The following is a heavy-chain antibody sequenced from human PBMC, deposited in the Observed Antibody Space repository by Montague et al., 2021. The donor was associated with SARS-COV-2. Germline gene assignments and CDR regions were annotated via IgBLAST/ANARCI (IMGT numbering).Heavy chain of an antibody. J-gene: IGHJ6*02. CDR2: TYYRSKWYN. V-gene: IGHV6-1*01. CDR1: GDSVSSNSAA. Sequence: CAISGDSVSSNSAAWNWIRQSPSKGLEWLGRTYYRSKWYNDYAVSVKSRITINPDTSKNQFSLQLNSVTPEDTAVYYCARQPLGYDFVYYYYGMDVWGQGTTVTASS. CDR3: ARQPLGYDFVYYYYGMDV. D-gene: IGHD5-12*01.